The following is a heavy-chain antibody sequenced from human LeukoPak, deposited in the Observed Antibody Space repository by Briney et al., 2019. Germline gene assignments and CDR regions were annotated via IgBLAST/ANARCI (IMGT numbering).Heavy chain of an antibody. CDR2: IYPGDSDT. Sequence: GESLKISCQGSGYSFTSYWIGWVRQMPGKGLEWMGIIYPGDSDTRYSPSFPGQVTISADKSISTAYLQWSSLKASDTAMYYCARHALVLRYFDWLDDYYFDYWGQGTLVTVSS. V-gene: IGHV5-51*01. J-gene: IGHJ4*02. CDR3: ARHALVLRYFDWLDDYYFDY. CDR1: GYSFTSYW. D-gene: IGHD3-9*01.